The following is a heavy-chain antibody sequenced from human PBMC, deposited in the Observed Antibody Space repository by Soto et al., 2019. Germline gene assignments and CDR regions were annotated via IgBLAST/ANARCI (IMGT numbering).Heavy chain of an antibody. CDR3: AKDLEKWLVQLGGLDT. D-gene: IGHD6-19*01. J-gene: IGHJ5*02. Sequence: ESVGGMVQPGGSLRLSCVASGFTLSSYFMTWVRQAPGKGLEWVSAISNSGGSTYYADSVKGRFTISRDNSHNTLYLQMNNLRAEDTARYYCAKDLEKWLVQLGGLDTWGQGAQVTVSS. CDR2: ISNSGGST. CDR1: GFTLSSYF. V-gene: IGHV3-23*01.